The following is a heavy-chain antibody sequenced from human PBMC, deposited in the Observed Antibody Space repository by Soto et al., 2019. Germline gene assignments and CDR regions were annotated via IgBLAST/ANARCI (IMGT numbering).Heavy chain of an antibody. J-gene: IGHJ4*02. V-gene: IGHV4-30-4*02. Sequence: PLDTLSLTCTVSGGSISSGDNYWSWIRQPPGKGLESIGNIYYSGSTNYNPSLKSRVTISVDTSITTAYMELSGLRYEDTAVYYCARRRERSGPNYFDVWGQGTLVTVSS. CDR1: GGSISSGDNY. CDR2: IYYSGST. D-gene: IGHD6-25*01. CDR3: ARRRERSGPNYFDV.